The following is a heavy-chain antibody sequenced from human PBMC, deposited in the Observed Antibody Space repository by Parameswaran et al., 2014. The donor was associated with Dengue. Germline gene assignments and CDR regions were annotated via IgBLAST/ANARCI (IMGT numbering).Heavy chain of an antibody. Sequence: WIRQPPGKGLEWVSYISSSGSTIYYADSVKGRFTISRDNAKNSLYLQMNSLRAEDTAVYYCARVSYSSSSRIDYWGQGTLVTVSS. V-gene: IGHV3-11*01. D-gene: IGHD6-6*01. CDR3: ARVSYSSSSRIDY. CDR2: ISSSGSTI. J-gene: IGHJ4*02.